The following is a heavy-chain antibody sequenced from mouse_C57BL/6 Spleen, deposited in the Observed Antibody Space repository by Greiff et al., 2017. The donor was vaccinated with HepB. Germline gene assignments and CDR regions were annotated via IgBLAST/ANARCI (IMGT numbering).Heavy chain of an antibody. D-gene: IGHD1-1*01. V-gene: IGHV14-4*01. CDR2: IDPENGDT. CDR3: TFYYGSSYSYAMDY. J-gene: IGHJ4*01. CDR1: GFNIKDDY. Sequence: VQLQQSGAELVRPGASVKLSCTASGFNIKDDYMHWVKQRPEQGLEWIGWIDPENGDTEYASKFQGKATITADPSSNTAYLQLSSLTSEDTAVYYCTFYYGSSYSYAMDYWGQGTSVTVSS.